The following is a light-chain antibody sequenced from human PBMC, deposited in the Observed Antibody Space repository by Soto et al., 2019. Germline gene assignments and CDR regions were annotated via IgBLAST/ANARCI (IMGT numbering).Light chain of an antibody. Sequence: EIVLTQSPATLSLSPGNRATLSSRASESVSRYLAWYQQKPGQAPRLLIYDASSRAAGIPARFSGSGSGTDFTLTITSLEPEDFAVYYCQQRSDWPSTFGGGTKVEIK. CDR3: QQRSDWPST. J-gene: IGKJ4*01. V-gene: IGKV3-11*01. CDR1: ESVSRY. CDR2: DAS.